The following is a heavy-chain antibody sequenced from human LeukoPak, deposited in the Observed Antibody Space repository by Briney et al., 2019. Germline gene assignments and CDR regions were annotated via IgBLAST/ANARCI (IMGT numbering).Heavy chain of an antibody. J-gene: IGHJ4*02. D-gene: IGHD3-22*01. CDR1: GYSFTSYW. Sequence: GESLKISCKGSGYSFTSYWIGWVRQMPGKGLEWMGIIYPGDSDTRYSPSFQGQVTISADKSISTAYLQWSSLKASDTAMYYCARQGADYYDSSGYLQMWGQGTLVTVSS. CDR3: ARQGADYYDSSGYLQM. V-gene: IGHV5-51*01. CDR2: IYPGDSDT.